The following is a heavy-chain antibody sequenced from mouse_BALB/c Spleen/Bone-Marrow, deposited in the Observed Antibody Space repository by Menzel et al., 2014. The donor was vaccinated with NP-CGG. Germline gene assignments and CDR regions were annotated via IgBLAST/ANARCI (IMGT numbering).Heavy chain of an antibody. V-gene: IGHV1-80*01. D-gene: IGHD1-1*01. J-gene: IGHJ4*01. CDR2: IYPGDGDT. CDR1: GYAFSSYW. CDR3: ARWITTVVAPHVMDY. Sequence: QVQLQQSGAELVRPGSSVKISCKASGYAFSSYWMNWVKQRPGQGLEWIGQIYPGDGDTNYNGKFKGKATLTADKSSSTAYMQLSSLTSEDSAAYFCARWITTVVAPHVMDYWGQGTSITVSS.